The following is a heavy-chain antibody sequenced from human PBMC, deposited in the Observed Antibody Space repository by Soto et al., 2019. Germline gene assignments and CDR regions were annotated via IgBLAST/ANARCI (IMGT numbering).Heavy chain of an antibody. V-gene: IGHV4-39*01. Sequence: PSETLSLTCTVSGDSISSGFYFWGWVRQPPGKGLEWIGTIYYSWSTYYTPSLKSRVTISVDTSQNQFSLRLSSVTAADTAMYYCERYLYSQLWYNWLDPWGQGILVTVS. CDR3: ERYLYSQLWYNWLDP. CDR1: GDSISSGFYF. CDR2: IYYSWST. D-gene: IGHD6-13*01. J-gene: IGHJ5*02.